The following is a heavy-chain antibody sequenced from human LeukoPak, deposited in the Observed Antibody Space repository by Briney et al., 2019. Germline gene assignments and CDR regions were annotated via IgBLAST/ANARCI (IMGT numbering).Heavy chain of an antibody. J-gene: IGHJ4*02. CDR2: IYYSGST. Sequence: PSETLSLTCTVSGGSISSGGYYWSWIRQHPGKGLEWIGYIYYSGSTYYNPSLKSRVTISVDTSKNQFSLKLSSVAAADTAVYYCARAGGFFSPFGYWGQGTLVTVSS. D-gene: IGHD3-16*01. CDR3: ARAGGFFSPFGY. V-gene: IGHV4-31*03. CDR1: GGSISSGGYY.